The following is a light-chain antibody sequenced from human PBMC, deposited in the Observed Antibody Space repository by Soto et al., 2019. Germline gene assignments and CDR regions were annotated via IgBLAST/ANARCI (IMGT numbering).Light chain of an antibody. CDR2: DAS. Sequence: DIQMTQSPSTLSASVGDRVTITCRASQNISHWLAWYQQKPGKAPKVLIYDASSLESGVPSRFSGRGSGTEFTLTISSLQPDDFATYYCQQYNSYSPTTFGQGTRVDLK. J-gene: IGKJ1*01. V-gene: IGKV1-5*01. CDR3: QQYNSYSPTT. CDR1: QNISHW.